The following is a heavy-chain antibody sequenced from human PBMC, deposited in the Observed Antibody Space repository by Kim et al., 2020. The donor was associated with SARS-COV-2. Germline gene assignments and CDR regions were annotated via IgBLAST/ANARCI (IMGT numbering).Heavy chain of an antibody. Sequence: SETLSLTCTVSGGSISSTSYYWGWIRQPPGKGLEWIGSIYYSGSTYYNPSLKSRVTISVDTSKNQFSLKLSSVTAADTAVYYCARSRGCSGGSCYRFDPWGQGTLVTVSS. CDR1: GGSISSTSYY. CDR2: IYYSGST. V-gene: IGHV4-39*01. D-gene: IGHD2-15*01. CDR3: ARSRGCSGGSCYRFDP. J-gene: IGHJ5*02.